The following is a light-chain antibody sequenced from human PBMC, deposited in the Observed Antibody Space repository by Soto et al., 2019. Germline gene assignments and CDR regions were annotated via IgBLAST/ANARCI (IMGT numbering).Light chain of an antibody. CDR1: QSVSSNY. CDR2: GAS. J-gene: IGKJ5*01. V-gene: IGKV3-20*01. CDR3: QQYGSSSIT. Sequence: EIVLTQSPGTLSLSPGERATLSCRASQSVSSNYLAWYQQKRGQAPKLLIYGASSRATGIPDRFSGSGSGTDFALIISRLEPEDFAVYYCQQYGSSSITFGQGTRLEIK.